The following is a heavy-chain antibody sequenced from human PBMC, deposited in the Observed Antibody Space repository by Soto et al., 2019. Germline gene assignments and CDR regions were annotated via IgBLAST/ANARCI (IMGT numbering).Heavy chain of an antibody. CDR1: GFTFSSYS. Sequence: LRLSCAASGFTFSSYSMNWVRQAPGKGLEWVSSISSSSSYIYYADSVKGRFTISRDNAKNSLYLQMNSLRAEDTAVYYCARVGVVVPDAIGPYNWLDPWGQGTLVTVYS. CDR2: ISSSSSYI. CDR3: ARVGVVVPDAIGPYNWLDP. V-gene: IGHV3-21*01. J-gene: IGHJ5*02. D-gene: IGHD2-2*02.